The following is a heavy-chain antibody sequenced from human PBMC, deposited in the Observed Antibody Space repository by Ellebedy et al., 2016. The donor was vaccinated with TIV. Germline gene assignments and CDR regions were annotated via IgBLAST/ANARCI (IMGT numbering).Heavy chain of an antibody. Sequence: GGSLRLXXAASGFTFSSYSMNWVRQAPGKGLEWVSSISSSSSYIYYADSVKGRFTISRDNAKNSLYLQMNSLRAEDTAVYYCARAAEGAPSSSDYWGQGTLVTVSS. CDR2: ISSSSSYI. J-gene: IGHJ4*02. CDR3: ARAAEGAPSSSDY. D-gene: IGHD3-16*01. CDR1: GFTFSSYS. V-gene: IGHV3-21*04.